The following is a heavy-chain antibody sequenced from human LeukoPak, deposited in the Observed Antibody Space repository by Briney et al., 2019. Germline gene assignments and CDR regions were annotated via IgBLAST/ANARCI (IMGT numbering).Heavy chain of an antibody. J-gene: IGHJ6*02. V-gene: IGHV1-3*01. CDR1: GYTFTSYA. CDR2: INAGNGNT. D-gene: IGHD6-6*01. Sequence: ASVKVSCKASGYTFTSYAMHWVRQAPGQRLEWMGWINAGNGNTKYSQKFQGRVTIIRDTSASTAYMELSSLRSEDTAVYYCARVGSSSSRLDYYYGMDVWGQGTTVTVSS. CDR3: ARVGSSSSRLDYYYGMDV.